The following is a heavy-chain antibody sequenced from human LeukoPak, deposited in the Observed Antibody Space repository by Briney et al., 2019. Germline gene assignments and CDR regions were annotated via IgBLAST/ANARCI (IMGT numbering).Heavy chain of an antibody. Sequence: SGGSLRLSCAVSGFTFSSYGMSWVRQAPGKGLEWVSAISGSGGNTYYADSVKGRFTLSRDNSKNTLYLQMNSLRAGDTAVYFCAKDLSPGHYWGQGTLVTVSS. CDR1: GFTFSSYG. D-gene: IGHD2/OR15-2a*01. CDR2: ISGSGGNT. CDR3: AKDLSPGHY. J-gene: IGHJ4*02. V-gene: IGHV3-23*01.